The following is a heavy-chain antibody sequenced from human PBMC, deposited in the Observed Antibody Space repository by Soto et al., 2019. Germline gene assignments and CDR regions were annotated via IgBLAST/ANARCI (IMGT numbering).Heavy chain of an antibody. V-gene: IGHV3-21*01. CDR3: ARDIADCGGDCYSGDDY. Sequence: EVQLVESGGGLVKPGGSLRLSCAASGFTFSSYSMNWVRQAPGKGLEWVSSISSSSSYIYYADSVKGRFTISRDNAKNSLYLQMNSLRAEDTAVYYCARDIADCGGDCYSGDDYWGQGTLVTVSS. CDR2: ISSSSSYI. CDR1: GFTFSSYS. D-gene: IGHD2-21*02. J-gene: IGHJ4*02.